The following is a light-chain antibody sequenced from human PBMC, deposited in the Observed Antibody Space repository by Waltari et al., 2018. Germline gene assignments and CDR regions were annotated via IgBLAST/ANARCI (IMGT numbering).Light chain of an antibody. V-gene: IGKV1-33*01. CDR2: DAS. Sequence: DIQMTPSPSSLSASVGDRVTITYQASQDISHYLNLYQQKSGKATKLLIYDASNLETAVPSRFSGSGSGTEFTFTIRSLQPEDIATYYGQQYGNLPCTFGGGTKVEIK. J-gene: IGKJ4*01. CDR1: QDISHY. CDR3: QQYGNLPCT.